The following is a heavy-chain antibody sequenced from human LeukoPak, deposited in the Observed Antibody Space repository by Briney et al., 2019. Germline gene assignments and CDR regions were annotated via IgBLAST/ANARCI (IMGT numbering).Heavy chain of an antibody. CDR1: GGTFSSYA. CDR3: ASGGALGYCSGGSCQPIDY. CDR2: IIPIFGIA. D-gene: IGHD2-15*01. V-gene: IGHV1-69*04. Sequence: SVKVSCKASGGTFSSYAISWVRQAPGQGLEWMGRIIPIFGIANYAQKFQGRVTITADKSSSTAYMELSSLRSEDTAVYYCASGGALGYCSGGSCQPIDYWGQGTLVTVSS. J-gene: IGHJ4*02.